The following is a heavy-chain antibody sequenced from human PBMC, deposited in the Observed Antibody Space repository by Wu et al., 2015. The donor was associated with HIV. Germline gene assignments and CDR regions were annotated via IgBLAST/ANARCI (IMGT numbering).Heavy chain of an antibody. CDR1: GGTFSSYA. V-gene: IGHV1-69*13. J-gene: IGHJ4*02. D-gene: IGHD4-17*01. Sequence: QVQLVQSGAEVKKPGSSVKVSCKASGGTFSSYAISWVRQAPGQGLEWMGRIIPIFGTANYAQKFQGRVTITADESTSTAYMELSSLRSEDTAVYYCARDGGWDYGPPPPISYFDYWGQGTLVTVSS. CDR3: ARDGGWDYGPPPPISYFDY. CDR2: IIPIFGTA.